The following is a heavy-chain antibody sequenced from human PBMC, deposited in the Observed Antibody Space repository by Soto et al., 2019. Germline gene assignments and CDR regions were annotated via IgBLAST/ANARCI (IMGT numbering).Heavy chain of an antibody. D-gene: IGHD3-10*01. CDR3: ARIITMVRGVIKGRPYYFDY. Sequence: ASVKVSCKASGYTFTSYGISWVRQAPGQGLEWMGWISAYNGNTNYAQKLQGRVTMTTDTSTSTAYMELRSLRSDDTAVYYCARIITMVRGVIKGRPYYFDYWGQGTLVTVSS. CDR1: GYTFTSYG. J-gene: IGHJ4*02. V-gene: IGHV1-18*01. CDR2: ISAYNGNT.